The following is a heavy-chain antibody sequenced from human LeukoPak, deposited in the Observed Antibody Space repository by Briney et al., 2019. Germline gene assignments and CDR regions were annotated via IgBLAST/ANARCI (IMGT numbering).Heavy chain of an antibody. CDR1: GFTFSSYG. CDR3: AKSNSHDFWSENFDY. J-gene: IGHJ4*02. CDR2: ISYDGSNK. Sequence: GGPLRLSCAASGFTFSSYGMHWVRQAPGKGLEWVAVISYDGSNKYYADSVKGRFTISRDNSKNTLYLQMNSLRAEDTAVYYCAKSNSHDFWSENFDYWGQGTLVTVSS. V-gene: IGHV3-30*18. D-gene: IGHD3-3*01.